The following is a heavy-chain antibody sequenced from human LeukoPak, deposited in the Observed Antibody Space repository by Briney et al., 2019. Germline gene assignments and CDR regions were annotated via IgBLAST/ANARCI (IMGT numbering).Heavy chain of an antibody. CDR2: INHSGST. J-gene: IGHJ3*02. D-gene: IGHD2/OR15-2a*01. CDR3: ARGGLLKAFDI. V-gene: IGHV4-34*01. Sequence: SETLSLTCTVSGGSISGYYWSWIRQPPGKGLEWIGEINHSGSTNYNPSLKSRVTISVDTSKNQFSLKLSSVTAADTAVYYCARGGLLKAFDIWGQGTMVTVSS. CDR1: GGSISGYY.